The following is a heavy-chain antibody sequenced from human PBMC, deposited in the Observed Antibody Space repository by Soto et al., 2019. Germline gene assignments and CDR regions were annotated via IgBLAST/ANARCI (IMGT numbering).Heavy chain of an antibody. Sequence: QVQLVESGGGVVQPGRSLRLSCAASGFTFSSFGMHWVRQAPGKGLEWVALISYDGSSDYYVDSVKGRFTISRDKSKNTLYLQMNSLRPEDTAVYYCAKERGWSRADLDYWGQGTLVTVSS. CDR2: ISYDGSSD. V-gene: IGHV3-30*18. CDR3: AKERGWSRADLDY. J-gene: IGHJ4*02. D-gene: IGHD1-26*01. CDR1: GFTFSSFG.